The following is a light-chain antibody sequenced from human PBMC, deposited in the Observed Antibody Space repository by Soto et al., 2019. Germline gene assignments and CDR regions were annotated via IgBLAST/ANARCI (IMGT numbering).Light chain of an antibody. Sequence: VLTQSPGNLSLSPGARATLPCRGTQTVTNDYLAWYQQTPGQAPRLLIYGTSTRATGIPARFSGSGSGTEFTLTISSLQSEDCAVDDCQQHNNWPWTFGQGTKVDIK. J-gene: IGKJ1*01. V-gene: IGKV3-15*01. CDR3: QQHNNWPWT. CDR1: QTVTND. CDR2: GTS.